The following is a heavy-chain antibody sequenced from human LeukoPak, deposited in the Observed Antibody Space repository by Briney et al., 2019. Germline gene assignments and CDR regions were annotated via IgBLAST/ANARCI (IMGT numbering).Heavy chain of an antibody. D-gene: IGHD3-9*01. V-gene: IGHV3-23*01. Sequence: GGSLRLSCAASRFTFSSYAMSWVRQAPGNGLEWVSPISGSGGSTYYADSVKGRFTISRDNSKNTLYLQMNSLRAEDTAVYYCASETGYFDWLVSPLYYYYGMDVWGKGTTVTVSS. CDR1: RFTFSSYA. CDR3: ASETGYFDWLVSPLYYYYGMDV. J-gene: IGHJ6*04. CDR2: ISGSGGST.